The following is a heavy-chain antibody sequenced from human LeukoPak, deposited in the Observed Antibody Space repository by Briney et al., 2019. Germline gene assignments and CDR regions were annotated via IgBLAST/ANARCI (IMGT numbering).Heavy chain of an antibody. CDR3: AKDRPNGMDV. CDR1: GFTFINYA. J-gene: IGHJ6*02. V-gene: IGHV3-23*01. Sequence: GGSLRLSCAASGFTFINYAMSWVRQAPGKGLEWVSGINGLGDGTYYADSVKGRFTISRDNSKDTLYLQMNSLRADDTVVYYCAKDRPNGMDVWGQGTTVTVSS. CDR2: INGLGDGT.